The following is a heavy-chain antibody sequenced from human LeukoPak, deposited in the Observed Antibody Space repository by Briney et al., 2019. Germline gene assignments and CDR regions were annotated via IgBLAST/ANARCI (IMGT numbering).Heavy chain of an antibody. V-gene: IGHV3-64*01. CDR3: ARDKGDTSGSYYFDY. CDR1: GFTFSSFA. J-gene: IGHJ4*02. CDR2: ISSNGGHT. D-gene: IGHD3-22*01. Sequence: GGSLRLSCVASGFTFSSFAMHWVRQAPGKGLEFVSAISSNGGHTYYANSVRGRFTISRDNSKNTLYLQMDSLRAEDMAVYYCARDKGDTSGSYYFDYWGQGTLVTVSS.